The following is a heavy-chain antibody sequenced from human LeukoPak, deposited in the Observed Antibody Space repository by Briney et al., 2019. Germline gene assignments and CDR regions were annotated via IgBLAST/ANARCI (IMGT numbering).Heavy chain of an antibody. CDR3: ARGGYCSSTSCSPTWFDP. J-gene: IGHJ5*02. V-gene: IGHV4-59*01. CDR1: GGSISSYY. Sequence: SETLSLTCTVSGGSISSYYWSWIRQPPGKGLEWIGYIYYSGSTNYNPSLKSRVTISVDTSKNQFSLKLSSVTAADTAVYYCARGGYCSSTSCSPTWFDPWGQGTLVTVSS. CDR2: IYYSGST. D-gene: IGHD2-2*01.